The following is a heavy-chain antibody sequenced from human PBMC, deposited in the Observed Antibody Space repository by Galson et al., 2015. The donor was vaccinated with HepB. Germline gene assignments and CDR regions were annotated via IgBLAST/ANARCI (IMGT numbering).Heavy chain of an antibody. J-gene: IGHJ4*02. D-gene: IGHD7-27*01. V-gene: IGHV3-43*01. Sequence: SLRLSCAASGFTFDDYTMHWVRQAPGKGLEWVSLISWDGGSTYYADSVKGRFTISRDNSKNSLYLQMNSLRTEDTALYYCAKDIWGIRGVWGQGTLATVSS. CDR2: ISWDGGST. CDR3: AKDIWGIRGV. CDR1: GFTFDDYT.